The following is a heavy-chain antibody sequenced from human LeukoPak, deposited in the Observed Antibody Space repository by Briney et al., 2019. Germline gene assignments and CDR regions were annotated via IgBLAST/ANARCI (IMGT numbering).Heavy chain of an antibody. CDR3: ARDPGYSYPFDY. CDR2: IIPILGIA. CDR1: GGTFSSYA. D-gene: IGHD5-18*01. Sequence: GSSVKVSCKASGGTFSSYAISWVRQAPGQGLEWKGRIIPILGIANYAQKFQGRVTITADKSTSAAYMELSSLRSEDTAVYYCARDPGYSYPFDYWGQGTLVTVSS. J-gene: IGHJ4*02. V-gene: IGHV1-69*04.